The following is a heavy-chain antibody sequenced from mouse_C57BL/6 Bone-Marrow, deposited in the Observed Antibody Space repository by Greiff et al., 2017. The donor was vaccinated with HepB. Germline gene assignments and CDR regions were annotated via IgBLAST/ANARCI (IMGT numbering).Heavy chain of an antibody. CDR2: IFPGSGST. V-gene: IGHV1-75*01. CDR3: ARAIYYGSSYYFDY. J-gene: IGHJ2*01. Sequence: QVQLQQSGPELVKPGASVKISCKASGYTFTDYYINWVKQRPGQGLEWIGWIFPGSGSTYYNEKFKGKATLTVDKSSSTAYMLLSSLTSEDFAVYFCARAIYYGSSYYFDYWGQGTTLTVSS. CDR1: GYTFTDYY. D-gene: IGHD1-1*01.